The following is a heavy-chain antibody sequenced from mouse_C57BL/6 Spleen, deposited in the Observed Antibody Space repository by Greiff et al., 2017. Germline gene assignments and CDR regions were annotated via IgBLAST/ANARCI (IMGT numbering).Heavy chain of an antibody. V-gene: IGHV1-19*01. CDR1: GYTFTDYY. Sequence: VQLQQSGPVLVKPGASVKMSCKASGYTFTDYYMNWVKQSHGKSLEWIGVINPYNGGTCYNQKFKGKATLTVDKSYSTDYLELNSLTSEDSAVYDCARRELGENYYAMDYWGQGTSVTVSS. J-gene: IGHJ4*01. CDR2: INPYNGGT. CDR3: ARRELGENYYAMDY. D-gene: IGHD4-1*01.